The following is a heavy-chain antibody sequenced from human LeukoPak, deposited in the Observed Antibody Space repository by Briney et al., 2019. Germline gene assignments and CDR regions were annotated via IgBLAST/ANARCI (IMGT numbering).Heavy chain of an antibody. J-gene: IGHJ4*02. Sequence: PGGSLGLSCAVSGFTFSDAAMTWVRQAPGKGLEWVAGISGSASRTIYSDSVKGRFTVSRDNSKNTLYLQMNSLGDEDTAVYYCTRDRVGTMVYWGQGTLVTVSS. D-gene: IGHD3-10*01. V-gene: IGHV3-23*01. CDR3: TRDRVGTMVY. CDR1: GFTFSDAA. CDR2: ISGSASRT.